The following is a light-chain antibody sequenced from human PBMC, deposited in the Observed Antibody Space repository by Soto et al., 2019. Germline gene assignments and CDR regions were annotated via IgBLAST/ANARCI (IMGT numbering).Light chain of an antibody. CDR3: CSYAGGSTFVV. V-gene: IGLV2-23*02. Sequence: QSALTQPASVSGSPGQSITISCTGTNSDVGNYNLVSWYQQHPGKAPKLMIYEVSSRPSGVSNRFSGSKSGNTASLIISGLQPEDEADYYCCSYAGGSTFVVFGGGTKLTVL. CDR1: NSDVGNYNL. J-gene: IGLJ2*01. CDR2: EVS.